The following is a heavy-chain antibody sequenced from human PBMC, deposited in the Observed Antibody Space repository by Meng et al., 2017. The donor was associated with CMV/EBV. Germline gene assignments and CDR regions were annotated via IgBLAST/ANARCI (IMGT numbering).Heavy chain of an antibody. CDR3: ARQLQFGEYGMDV. V-gene: IGHV1-2*02. CDR1: GYTFTGYY. J-gene: IGHJ6*02. CDR2: INPNSGGT. D-gene: IGHD2-2*01. Sequence: ASVKVSCKASGYTFTGYYMHWVRQAPGQGLEWMGWINPNSGGTNYAQKFQGGVTMTRDTSISTAYMELSRLRSDDTAVYYCARQLQFGEYGMDVWGQGTTVTVSS.